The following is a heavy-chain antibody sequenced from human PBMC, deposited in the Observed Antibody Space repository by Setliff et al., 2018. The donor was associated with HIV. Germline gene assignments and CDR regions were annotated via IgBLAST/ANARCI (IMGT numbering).Heavy chain of an antibody. CDR2: INTNTGNP. D-gene: IGHD3-3*01. Sequence: ASVKVSCKASGNNFTTYAINWVRQAPGQGLEWMGWINTNTGNPRYAQGFTERFVFSVDTSGSTAYLQINSLKSKDTAMYYCARAGRLTYYNFWSGRGWFDPGGQGTLVTVSS. CDR1: GNNFTTYA. V-gene: IGHV7-4-1*02. CDR3: ARAGRLTYYNFWSGRGWFDP. J-gene: IGHJ5*02.